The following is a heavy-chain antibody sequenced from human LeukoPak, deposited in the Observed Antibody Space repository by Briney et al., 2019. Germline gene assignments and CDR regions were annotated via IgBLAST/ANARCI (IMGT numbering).Heavy chain of an antibody. D-gene: IGHD6-19*01. J-gene: IGHJ4*02. CDR1: GGSFSGYY. CDR3: ARGRNYGAVAAYFY. V-gene: IGHV4-34*01. Sequence: ASETLSLTCAVYGGSFSGYYWSWIRQPPGKGLEWIGEINHSRSTNYNPSLKSRVTISVDTSKNQFSLKLSSVTAADTAVYYCARGRNYGAVAAYFYWGQGTLVTVSS. CDR2: INHSRST.